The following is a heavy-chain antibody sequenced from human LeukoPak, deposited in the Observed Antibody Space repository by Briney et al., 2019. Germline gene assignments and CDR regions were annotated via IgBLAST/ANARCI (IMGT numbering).Heavy chain of an antibody. Sequence: QPGGSLRLSCAASGCTFSTYWMSWVRQAPGKGLEWVASIKQDGSETYYVDSVKGRYTISRDNAKNSLSLQMNSLRSEDMAVYYCARDDWAASGFYGMDVWGRGTTVTVSS. V-gene: IGHV3-7*01. CDR3: ARDDWAASGFYGMDV. J-gene: IGHJ6*02. CDR1: GCTFSTYW. CDR2: IKQDGSET. D-gene: IGHD2-15*01.